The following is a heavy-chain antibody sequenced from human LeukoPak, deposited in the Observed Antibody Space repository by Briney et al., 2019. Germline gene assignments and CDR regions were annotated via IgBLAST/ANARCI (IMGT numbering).Heavy chain of an antibody. Sequence: GGSLRLSCAASGLTFSNAWMSWVPQVPGKGLEWVGRIKRKSDCGTTDYAAPVKGRFTISRDDSKNTLYLQMNSLKSEDTAVYYCTTELDVRPNHYWGQGTLVTVSS. CDR3: TTELDVRPNHY. D-gene: IGHD1-14*01. V-gene: IGHV3-15*01. CDR1: GLTFSNAW. J-gene: IGHJ4*02. CDR2: IKRKSDCGTT.